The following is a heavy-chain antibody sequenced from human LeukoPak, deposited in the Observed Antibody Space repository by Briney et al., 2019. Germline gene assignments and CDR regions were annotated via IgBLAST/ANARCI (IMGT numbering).Heavy chain of an antibody. CDR3: ARAPTNYDFWSGYYSLDYYYGMDF. J-gene: IGHJ6*02. D-gene: IGHD3-3*01. Sequence: PGGSLRLSCAASGFTFSSYSMNWVRQAPGKGLEWVSSISSSSSYIYYADSVKGRFTISRDNAKNSLYLQMNSLRAEDTAVYYCARAPTNYDFWSGYYSLDYYYGMDFWGQGTTVTVSS. CDR2: ISSSSSYI. CDR1: GFTFSSYS. V-gene: IGHV3-21*01.